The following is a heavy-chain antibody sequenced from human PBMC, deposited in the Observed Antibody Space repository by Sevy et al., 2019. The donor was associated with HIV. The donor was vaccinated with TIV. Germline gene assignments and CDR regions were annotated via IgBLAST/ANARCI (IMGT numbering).Heavy chain of an antibody. CDR2: ISYDGSNK. D-gene: IGHD5-18*01. CDR1: GFTFSSYG. CDR3: AKDGVQLWSDPFDY. Sequence: GGSLRLSCAASGFTFSSYGMHWVRQAPGKGLEWVAVISYDGSNKYYADSVKGRFTISRDNSKNTLYLQMNGLRAEDTAVYYCAKDGVQLWSDPFDYWGQGTLVTVSS. J-gene: IGHJ4*02. V-gene: IGHV3-30*18.